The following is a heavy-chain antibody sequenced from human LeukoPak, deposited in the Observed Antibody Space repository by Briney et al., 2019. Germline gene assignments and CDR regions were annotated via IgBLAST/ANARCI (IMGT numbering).Heavy chain of an antibody. CDR1: GITLSNYG. CDR2: ISNGNT. CDR3: VREAGYCASVCLKSNWFDP. D-gene: IGHD2-21*02. Sequence: SGGSLRLSCAVSGITLSNYGMTWVRQAPGKGLEWVSAISNGNTYYADSVRGRFTISRDDSKNMVYLQMNSLRDEDTALYYCVREAGYCASVCLKSNWFDPWGQGTLVTVSS. J-gene: IGHJ5*02. V-gene: IGHV3-23*01.